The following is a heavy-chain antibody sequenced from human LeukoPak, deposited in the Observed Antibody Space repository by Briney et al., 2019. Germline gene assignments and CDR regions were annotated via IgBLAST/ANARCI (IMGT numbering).Heavy chain of an antibody. J-gene: IGHJ5*02. V-gene: IGHV3-7*01. CDR1: GFTFSSYW. CDR3: AREFVVITVNWFDP. CDR2: IKQDGSEK. Sequence: PGGSLRLSCAASGFTFSSYWMSWVRQAPGKGLEWVANIKQDGSEKYYVDSVKGRFTISRDNAKNSLYLQMNSLRAEDTAVYYCAREFVVITVNWFDPWGQGTLVTVSS. D-gene: IGHD3-22*01.